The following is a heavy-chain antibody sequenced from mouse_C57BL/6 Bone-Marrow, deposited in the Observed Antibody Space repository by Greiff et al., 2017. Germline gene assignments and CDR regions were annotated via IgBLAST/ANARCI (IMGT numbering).Heavy chain of an antibody. V-gene: IGHV1-69*01. CDR2: IDPSDSYT. Sequence: QVQLQQPGAELVMPGASVKLSCKASGYTFTSYWMHWVKQRPGQGLEWIGEIDPSDSYTNYNQKFKGKSTLTVDKSSSTAYMQLSSLTSEDSAVYYCARVEITTLDFDYWGQGTTLTVSS. CDR1: GYTFTSYW. CDR3: ARVEITTLDFDY. J-gene: IGHJ2*01. D-gene: IGHD1-1*01.